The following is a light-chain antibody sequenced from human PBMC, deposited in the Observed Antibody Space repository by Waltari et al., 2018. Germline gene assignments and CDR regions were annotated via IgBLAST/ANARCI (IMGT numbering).Light chain of an antibody. CDR1: SGHITNV. CDR3: QTGGNGTWV. CDR2: VNSDGSH. V-gene: IGLV4-69*01. J-gene: IGLJ3*02. Sequence: QLELTQSPSASASLGASVKLTCTLSSGHITNVVAWHQQQPQKGPRYLMKVNSDGSHSRGDEIPDRFSGSSSGAERYLTSASLQSEDEADYYCQTGGNGTWVFGGGTKLTVL.